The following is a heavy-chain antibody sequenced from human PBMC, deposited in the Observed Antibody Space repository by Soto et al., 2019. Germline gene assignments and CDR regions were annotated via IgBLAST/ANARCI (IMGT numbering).Heavy chain of an antibody. CDR3: ARRNKAAAAGIYYYYGMDV. J-gene: IGHJ6*02. CDR1: GYTFTSYG. Sequence: QVQLVQSGAEVKKPGASAKVSCKASGYTFTSYGISWVRQAPGQGLEWMGWISAYNGNTNYAQKLQGRVTMTTDTSTSTAYMELRSLRSDDTAVYYCARRNKAAAAGIYYYYGMDVWGQGTTVTVSS. CDR2: ISAYNGNT. V-gene: IGHV1-18*04. D-gene: IGHD6-13*01.